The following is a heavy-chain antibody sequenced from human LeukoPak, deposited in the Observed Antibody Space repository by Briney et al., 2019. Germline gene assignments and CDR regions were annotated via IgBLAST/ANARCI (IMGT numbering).Heavy chain of an antibody. CDR3: AADRGYSSGWEV. D-gene: IGHD6-19*01. V-gene: IGHV1-58*02. CDR1: RFTFTSSA. Sequence: ASVKVSCKASRFTFTSSAMQWVRQARGQRLEWIGWIVVGSGNTNYAQKFQERVTITRDMSTSTAYMELSSLRSEDTAVYYCAADRGYSSGWEVWGKGTTVTVSS. J-gene: IGHJ6*04. CDR2: IVVGSGNT.